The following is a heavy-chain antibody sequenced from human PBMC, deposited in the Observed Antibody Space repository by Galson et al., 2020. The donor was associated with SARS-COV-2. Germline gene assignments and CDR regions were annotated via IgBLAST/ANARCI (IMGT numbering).Heavy chain of an antibody. J-gene: IGHJ6*02. V-gene: IGHV1-24*01. D-gene: IGHD6-25*01. CDR2: FDPEDGET. CDR3: ATSPAAADSNYYYYGMDV. Sequence: ASVKVSCKVSGYTLTELSMHWVRQAPGKGLEWMGGFDPEDGETIYAQKFQGRVTMTEDTSTDTAYMELSSLRSEDTAVYYCATSPAAADSNYYYYGMDVWGQGTTVTVSS. CDR1: GYTLTELS.